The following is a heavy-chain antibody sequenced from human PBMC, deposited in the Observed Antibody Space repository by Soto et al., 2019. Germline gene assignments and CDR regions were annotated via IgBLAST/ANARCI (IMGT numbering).Heavy chain of an antibody. D-gene: IGHD3-22*01. Sequence: ASVKVSCKASGYTFTSYAMHWVRQAPGQRLEWMGWINAGNGNTKYSQRFQGRVTITRDTSASTAYMELSSLRSEDTAVYYCARGTVVVITTSFDYWGQGTLVTVSS. CDR2: INAGNGNT. CDR1: GYTFTSYA. CDR3: ARGTVVVITTSFDY. J-gene: IGHJ4*02. V-gene: IGHV1-3*01.